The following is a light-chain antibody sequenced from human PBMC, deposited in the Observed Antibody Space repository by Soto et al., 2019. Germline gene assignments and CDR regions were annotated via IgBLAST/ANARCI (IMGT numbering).Light chain of an antibody. V-gene: IGLV1-47*01. Sequence: QSVLTQPPSASGTPGQRVTISCSGGSTNIVSNYEYWYRQLPGTAHKLVIYANSQRPSGVPDRFSGSKSGTSDSLAISGLRTDDEADYYCATWDDSLRGVLFGGGTKLTVL. CDR3: ATWDDSLRGVL. J-gene: IGLJ2*01. CDR1: STNIVSNY. CDR2: ANS.